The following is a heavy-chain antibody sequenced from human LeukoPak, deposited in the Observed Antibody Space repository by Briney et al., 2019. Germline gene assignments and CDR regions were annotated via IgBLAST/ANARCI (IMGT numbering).Heavy chain of an antibody. CDR2: ITGSGGTT. CDR3: AKHSLITTGRLDY. J-gene: IGHJ4*02. CDR1: GFTFSSYA. Sequence: GGSLRLSCAASGFTFSSYAMSWVRQAPGKGLEWVSVITGSGGTTYYADSVKGRFTISRDNSKNTLYLQMNSLRAEDTAVYYCAKHSLITTGRLDYWGQGTLVTVSS. D-gene: IGHD1-1*01. V-gene: IGHV3-23*01.